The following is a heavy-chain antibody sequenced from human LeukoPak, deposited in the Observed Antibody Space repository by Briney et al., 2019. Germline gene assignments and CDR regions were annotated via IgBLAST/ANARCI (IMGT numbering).Heavy chain of an antibody. V-gene: IGHV1-58*02. CDR2: IVVGSGNT. CDR3: ASWGLRLGELSDHYFDY. D-gene: IGHD3-16*02. Sequence: SVKVSCKASGFTFTSSAMQWVRQARGQRLEWIGWIVVGSGNTNYAQKFQERVTITRDMSTSTAYMELRSLRSDDTAVYYCASWGLRLGELSDHYFDYWGQGTLVTVSS. J-gene: IGHJ4*02. CDR1: GFTFTSSA.